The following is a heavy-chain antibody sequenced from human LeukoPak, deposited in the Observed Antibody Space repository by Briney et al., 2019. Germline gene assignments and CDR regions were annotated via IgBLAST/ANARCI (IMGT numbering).Heavy chain of an antibody. CDR3: ARNWIYYDSSGTKAGDAFDI. D-gene: IGHD3-22*01. V-gene: IGHV1-18*01. J-gene: IGHJ3*02. CDR2: ISAYNGNT. CDR1: GYTFTSYG. Sequence: ASVKVSCKASGYTFTSYGISWVRQAPGQGLEWMGWISAYNGNTNYAQKLQGRVTMTTDTSTSTAYMELRSLRSDDTVVYYCARNWIYYDSSGTKAGDAFDIWGQGTMVTVSS.